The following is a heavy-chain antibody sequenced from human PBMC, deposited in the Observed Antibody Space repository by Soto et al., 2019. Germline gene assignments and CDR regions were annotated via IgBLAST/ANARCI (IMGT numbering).Heavy chain of an antibody. CDR2: ISSSGSTI. V-gene: IGHV3-48*03. CDR1: GFTFSSYE. J-gene: IGHJ5*02. CDR3: ARDMYSSSSWFDP. D-gene: IGHD6-6*01. Sequence: GGSLRLSCAASGFTFSSYEMNWVRQAPGKGLEWVSYISSSGSTIYYADSVKGRFTISRDNAKNSLYLQMNSLRAEDTAVYYCARDMYSSSSWFDPWGQGTLVTVSS.